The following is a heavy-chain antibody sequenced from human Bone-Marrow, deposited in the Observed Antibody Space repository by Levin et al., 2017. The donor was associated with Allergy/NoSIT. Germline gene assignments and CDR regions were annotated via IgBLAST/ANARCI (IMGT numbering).Heavy chain of an antibody. V-gene: IGHV4-39*01. CDR3: ARQISDGTASAYYMDV. J-gene: IGHJ6*03. CDR1: GGSISSSSYF. CDR2: IYESGNT. Sequence: PSETLSLTCSVSGGSISSSSYFWGWVRQPPGKALEWIGSIYESGNTYYNPSLKSRVTISADTSKNQFSLKLSSVTAADTAVYFCARQISDGTASAYYMDVWGNGTSVTVSS. D-gene: IGHD6-13*01.